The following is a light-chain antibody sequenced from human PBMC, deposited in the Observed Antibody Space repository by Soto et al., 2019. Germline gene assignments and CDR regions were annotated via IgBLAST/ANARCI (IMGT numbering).Light chain of an antibody. J-gene: IGKJ1*01. CDR1: QSISVTY. CDR3: HRYGISLPGT. Sequence: IELEMNTGDQRLFAGERTTLSCRARQSISVTYLAWYQQKPGQAPRLLIYTTSIRATGIPDRFSGSGSGTDFTLTISSLELEDFAVYYCHRYGISLPGTFGQGTNVDIK. CDR2: TTS. V-gene: IGKV3-20*01.